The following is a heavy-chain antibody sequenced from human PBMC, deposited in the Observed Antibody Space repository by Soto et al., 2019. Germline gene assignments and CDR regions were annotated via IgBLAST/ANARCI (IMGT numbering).Heavy chain of an antibody. J-gene: IGHJ6*02. D-gene: IGHD6-13*01. CDR3: ASGHFVAAADPYYYYGMDV. CDR2: IISILGIA. Sequence: QVQLVQSGAEVKKPGSSVKVSCKASGGTFSSYTISWVRQAPGQGLEWMGRIISILGIANYAQKFQGRVTITADKSTSTAYMELSSLRSEDTAVYYCASGHFVAAADPYYYYGMDVWGQGTTVTVSS. CDR1: GGTFSSYT. V-gene: IGHV1-69*02.